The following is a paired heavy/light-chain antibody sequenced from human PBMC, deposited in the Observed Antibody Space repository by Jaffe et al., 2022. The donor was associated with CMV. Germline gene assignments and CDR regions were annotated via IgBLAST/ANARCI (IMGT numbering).Heavy chain of an antibody. CDR3: ARGTITIFGVNKDNYYGMDV. V-gene: IGHV1-69*01. J-gene: IGHJ6*02. CDR1: GGTLSGSA. Sequence: QVQLVQSGAEVKKPGSSVKVSCKASGGTLSGSAISWVRQAPGQGLEWMGGIIPMFGTVDYAQNFQGRVTMTAAEFRGTAYMELSSLTSDDTAVYYCARGTITIFGVNKDNYYGMDVWGQGTTVIVSS. D-gene: IGHD3-3*01. CDR2: IIPMFGTV.
Light chain of an antibody. V-gene: IGLV2-14*03. CDR3: SSFTANSRV. CDR1: SNDIGAYNF. J-gene: IGLJ3*02. Sequence: QSALTQPASVSGSPGQSITISCTGTSNDIGAYNFVSWYQQHPDKAPKVIIFDVNNRPSGVSFRFSGSKSGNTASLTISGLQPEDEADYYCSSFTANSRVFGGGTKLTVL. CDR2: DVN.